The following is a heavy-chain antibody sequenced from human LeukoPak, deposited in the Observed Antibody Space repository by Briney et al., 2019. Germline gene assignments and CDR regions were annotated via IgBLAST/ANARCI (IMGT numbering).Heavy chain of an antibody. V-gene: IGHV4-61*01. Sequence: SETLPLTCTVSGGSVSSGSYYWSWIRQPPGKGLEWIGYIYYSGSTNYNPSHKSRVTISVDTSKNQFSLKLSSVTAADTAVYYCARMYYYGSGSPSYAFDIWGQGTMVTVSS. CDR3: ARMYYYGSGSPSYAFDI. J-gene: IGHJ3*02. CDR1: GGSVSSGSYY. D-gene: IGHD3-10*01. CDR2: IYYSGST.